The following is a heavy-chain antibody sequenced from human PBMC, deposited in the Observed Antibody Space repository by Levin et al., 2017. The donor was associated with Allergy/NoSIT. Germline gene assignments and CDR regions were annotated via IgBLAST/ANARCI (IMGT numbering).Heavy chain of an antibody. CDR3: AREGGSSWYGYNWFDP. D-gene: IGHD6-13*01. CDR2: IYYSGST. J-gene: IGHJ5*02. V-gene: IGHV4-59*01. CDR1: GGSISSYY. Sequence: SETLSLTCTVSGGSISSYYWSWIRQPPGKGLEWIGYIYYSGSTNYNPSLKSRVTISVDTSKNQFSLKLISVTAADTAVYYCAREGGSSWYGYNWFDPWGQGTLVTVSS.